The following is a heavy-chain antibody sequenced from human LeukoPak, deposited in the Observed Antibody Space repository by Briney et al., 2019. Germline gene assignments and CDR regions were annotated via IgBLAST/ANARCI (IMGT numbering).Heavy chain of an antibody. Sequence: GGSLRLSCAASGFTFSNAWMSWVRQAPGKGLEWVSAISGSGVTTYYADSVKGRFTISRDNSKHTLYLQMNSLRAEDTAVYYCSKWKAIVLVPAARSPIDYWGQGTLVTVSS. J-gene: IGHJ4*02. V-gene: IGHV3-23*01. CDR2: ISGSGVTT. D-gene: IGHD2-2*01. CDR3: SKWKAIVLVPAARSPIDY. CDR1: GFTFSNAW.